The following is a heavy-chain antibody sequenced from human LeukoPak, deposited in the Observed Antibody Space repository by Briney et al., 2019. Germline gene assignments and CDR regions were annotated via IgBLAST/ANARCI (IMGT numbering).Heavy chain of an antibody. CDR2: IVVGSGNT. V-gene: IGHV1-58*01. D-gene: IGHD5-18*01. J-gene: IGHJ6*02. CDR3: AAGRIQLWPRNYYYGTDV. CDR1: GFTFTSSA. Sequence: SVKVSCKASGFTFTSSAVQWVRQARGQRLEWIGWIVVGSGNTNYAQKFQERVTITRDMSTSTAYMELSSLRSEDTAVYYCAAGRIQLWPRNYYYGTDVWGQGTTVTVSS.